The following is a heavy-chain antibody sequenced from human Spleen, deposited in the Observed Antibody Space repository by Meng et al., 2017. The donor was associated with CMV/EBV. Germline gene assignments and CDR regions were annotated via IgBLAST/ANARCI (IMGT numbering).Heavy chain of an antibody. J-gene: IGHJ6*02. V-gene: IGHV3-7*03. CDR3: AKGAAAAYYYGMDV. CDR2: MNQDGSQK. CDR1: EFTFSSLW. Sequence: GGSLRLSCAASEFTFSSLWMTWVRQAPGEGLEWVANMNQDGSQKNYVDSVKGRFTISRDNAKNSLYLQMNSLRAEDMALYYCAKGAAAAYYYGMDVWGQGTTVTVSS. D-gene: IGHD6-13*01.